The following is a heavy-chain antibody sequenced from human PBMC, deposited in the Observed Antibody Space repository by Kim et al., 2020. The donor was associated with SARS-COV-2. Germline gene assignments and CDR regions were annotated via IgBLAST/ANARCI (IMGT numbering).Heavy chain of an antibody. Sequence: SETLSLTCAVYGGSFSGYYWSWIRQPPGKGLEWIGEINHSGSTNYNPSLKSRVTISVDTSKNQFSLKLSSVTAADTAVYYCARARFGEVNYYYMDVWGKGTTVTVSS. CDR1: GGSFSGYY. J-gene: IGHJ6*03. D-gene: IGHD3-10*01. V-gene: IGHV4-34*01. CDR2: INHSGST. CDR3: ARARFGEVNYYYMDV.